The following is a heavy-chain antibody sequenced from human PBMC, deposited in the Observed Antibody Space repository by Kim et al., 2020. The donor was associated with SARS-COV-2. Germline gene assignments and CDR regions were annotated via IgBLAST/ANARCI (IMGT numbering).Heavy chain of an antibody. J-gene: IGHJ5*02. D-gene: IGHD2-15*01. V-gene: IGHV1-18*01. Sequence: NYAQKLQGRVTMTTDTSTSTAYMELRSLRSDDTAVYYCARDQYGPGWSDPWGQGTLVTVSS. CDR3: ARDQYGPGWSDP.